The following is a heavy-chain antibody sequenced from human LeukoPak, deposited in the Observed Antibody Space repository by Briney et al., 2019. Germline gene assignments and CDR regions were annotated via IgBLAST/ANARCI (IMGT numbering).Heavy chain of an antibody. CDR2: ISAYNGNT. D-gene: IGHD3-10*01. CDR1: GYTFTSYG. CDR3: ARVGEVPGYYGSGSYYYFDY. Sequence: GASVKVCCKASGYTFTSYGISWVRQAPGQGLEWMGWISAYNGNTNYAQKLQGRVTMTTDTSTSTAYMELRSLRSDDTAVYYCARVGEVPGYYGSGSYYYFDYWGQGTLVTVSS. J-gene: IGHJ4*02. V-gene: IGHV1-18*01.